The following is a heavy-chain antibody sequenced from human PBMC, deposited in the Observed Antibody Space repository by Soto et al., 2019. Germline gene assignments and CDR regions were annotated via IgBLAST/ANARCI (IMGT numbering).Heavy chain of an antibody. CDR2: VNPANQNT. CDR3: ARVKFGDPFDF. V-gene: IGHV1-18*01. CDR1: GYTFSNYG. D-gene: IGHD2-21*02. Sequence: QVQLVPSGTEVKRPGSSVKVSCKASGYTFSNYGVSWMRQAPGQGLEWVGWVNPANQNTNYEQKFQDRVSLTADTSTSTAYMELRGLRSDDTAVYYCARVKFGDPFDFCGQGTLVTVSS. J-gene: IGHJ4*02.